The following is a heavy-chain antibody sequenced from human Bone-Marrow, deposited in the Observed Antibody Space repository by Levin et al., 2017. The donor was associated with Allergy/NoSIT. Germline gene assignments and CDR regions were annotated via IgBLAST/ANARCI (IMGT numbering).Heavy chain of an antibody. V-gene: IGHV4-34*01. CDR1: DGSFSGYF. J-gene: IGHJ4*02. Sequence: SQTLSLTCAVYDGSFSGYFYSWIRQSPGKGLEWIGEISHSGTTNYNPSLKSRVTMSLDTSKNQVSLKLTSVTAADTGVYYCVRRAEAENSGYDGLFNFWGQGTLVAVSS. D-gene: IGHD5-12*01. CDR3: VRRAEAENSGYDGLFNF. CDR2: ISHSGTT.